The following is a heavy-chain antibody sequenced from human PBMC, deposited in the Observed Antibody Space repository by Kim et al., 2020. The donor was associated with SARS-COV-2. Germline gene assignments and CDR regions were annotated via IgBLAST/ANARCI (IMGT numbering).Heavy chain of an antibody. J-gene: IGHJ6*02. D-gene: IGHD5-12*01. CDR1: GFTFSSYS. Sequence: GGSLRLSCAASGFTFSSYSMNWVRQAPGKGLEWVSYISSSSSTIYYADSVKGRFTISRDNAKNSLYLQMNSLRAEDTAVYYCARDEWLQGYYGMDVWGQGTTVTVSS. CDR3: ARDEWLQGYYGMDV. V-gene: IGHV3-48*04. CDR2: ISSSSSTI.